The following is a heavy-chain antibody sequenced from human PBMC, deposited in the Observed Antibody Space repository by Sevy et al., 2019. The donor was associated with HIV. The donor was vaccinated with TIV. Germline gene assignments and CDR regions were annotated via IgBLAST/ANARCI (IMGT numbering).Heavy chain of an antibody. Sequence: GGSLRLSCAASGFTFRTYAFHWVRQAPGRGLEWIGLISSNGDNGLYATSVRGRFTISRDNSMNILYLQMTSLTPDDTAVYYCARGRDWELTSFLSHWGQGTLVTVSS. D-gene: IGHD2-21*01. J-gene: IGHJ4*02. CDR2: ISSNGDNG. V-gene: IGHV3-30-3*01. CDR3: ARGRDWELTSFLSH. CDR1: GFTFRTYA.